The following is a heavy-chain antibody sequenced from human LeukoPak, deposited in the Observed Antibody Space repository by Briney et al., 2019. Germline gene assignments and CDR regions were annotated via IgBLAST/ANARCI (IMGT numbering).Heavy chain of an antibody. J-gene: IGHJ4*02. D-gene: IGHD2-15*01. CDR1: GFTFRSYW. CDR2: IKQDGGEK. V-gene: IGHV3-7*01. Sequence: GGSLRLSCAASGFTFRSYWMTWVRQAPGKGLEWVANIKQDGGEKYYVDSVKGRFSISRDNVKNSLYLQMNSLRAEDTAVYYCARDFPYCSGGSCSVYWGQGTLVTVSS. CDR3: ARDFPYCSGGSCSVY.